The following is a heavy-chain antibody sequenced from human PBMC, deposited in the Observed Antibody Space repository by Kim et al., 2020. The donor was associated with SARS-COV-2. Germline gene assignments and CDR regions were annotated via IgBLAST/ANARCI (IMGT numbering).Heavy chain of an antibody. J-gene: IGHJ4*02. CDR1: GFTFSSYG. CDR3: AREAAAGNFYFDY. V-gene: IGHV3-33*01. CDR2: IWYDGSNK. Sequence: GGSLRLSCAASGFTFSSYGMHWVRQAPGKGLEWVAVIWYDGSNKYYADSVKGRFTISRDNSKNTLYLQMNSLRAEDTAVYYCAREAAAGNFYFDYWGQGTLVTVSS. D-gene: IGHD6-13*01.